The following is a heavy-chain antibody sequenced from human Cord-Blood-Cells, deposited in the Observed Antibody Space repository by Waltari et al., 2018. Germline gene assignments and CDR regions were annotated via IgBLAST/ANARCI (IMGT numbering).Heavy chain of an antibody. Sequence: QLQLQESGPGLVTPSETLSLTCTVSGGSISSSSYYWGWIRQPPGKGRECIGSIYYSGSTSDNPSRKSRSHISVDTSNNQFFLKLRSVTAADTAVYYCARPNYDSSGYYHAFDIWGQGTMVTVSS. D-gene: IGHD3-22*01. V-gene: IGHV4-39*01. J-gene: IGHJ3*02. CDR2: IYYSGST. CDR3: ARPNYDSSGYYHAFDI. CDR1: GGSISSSSYY.